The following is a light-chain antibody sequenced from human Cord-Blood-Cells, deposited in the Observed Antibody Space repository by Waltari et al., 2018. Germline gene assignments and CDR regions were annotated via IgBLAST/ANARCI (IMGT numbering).Light chain of an antibody. Sequence: QSALTQPASVSGSPGQSITISCTGTSSDVGGYNYVSWYQQHPGKAPKLIIYDVSNRPAGVSNRFAGSTTANTASLTICGRQSGDEADYYCSSYTSSSTLVFGGGNKLTVL. CDR2: DVS. J-gene: IGLJ3*02. CDR1: SSDVGGYNY. V-gene: IGLV2-14*01. CDR3: SSYTSSSTLV.